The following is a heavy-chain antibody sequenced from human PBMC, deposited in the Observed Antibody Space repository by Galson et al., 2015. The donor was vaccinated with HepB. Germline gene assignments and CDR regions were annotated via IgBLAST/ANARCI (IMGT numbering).Heavy chain of an antibody. V-gene: IGHV1-58*02. CDR1: GFTFTSSA. Sequence: SVKVSCKASGFTFTSSAMQWVRQARGQRLEWIGWIVVGSGNTNYAQKFQERVTITRDMSTSTAYMELSSLRSEDTAVYYCAAHLYGSGSYWWFDPWGQGTLVTVSS. CDR3: AAHLYGSGSYWWFDP. D-gene: IGHD3-10*01. CDR2: IVVGSGNT. J-gene: IGHJ5*02.